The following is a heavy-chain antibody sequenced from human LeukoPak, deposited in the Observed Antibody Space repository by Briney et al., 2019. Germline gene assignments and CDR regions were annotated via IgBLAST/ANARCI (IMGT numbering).Heavy chain of an antibody. CDR3: TLLWFGELLAGRAAFDI. CDR1: GFTFSSYA. J-gene: IGHJ3*02. V-gene: IGHV3-23*01. Sequence: GGSLRLSCAASGFTFSSYAMSWVRQAPGKGLEWVSAIRGGGGNTYSADSVKGRFTISRDNSKNTLYLQMNSLRAEDTAVYYCTLLWFGELLAGRAAFDIWGQGTMVTVSS. D-gene: IGHD3-10*01. CDR2: IRGGGGNT.